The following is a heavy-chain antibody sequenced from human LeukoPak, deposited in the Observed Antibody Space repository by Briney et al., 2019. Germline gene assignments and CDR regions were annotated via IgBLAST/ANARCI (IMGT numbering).Heavy chain of an antibody. V-gene: IGHV3-53*01. Sequence: PGGSLRLSCAASGFTVSTNYMTWVRQAPGKGLQWVSILYSGGDTYYADSVKGRFTISRDISKNTLYLQMNSLRAEDTAIYYCARVGWELPLGFAAYYFDSWGQGTLVTVSS. J-gene: IGHJ4*02. CDR1: GFTVSTNY. CDR3: ARVGWELPLGFAAYYFDS. D-gene: IGHD1-26*01. CDR2: LYSGGDT.